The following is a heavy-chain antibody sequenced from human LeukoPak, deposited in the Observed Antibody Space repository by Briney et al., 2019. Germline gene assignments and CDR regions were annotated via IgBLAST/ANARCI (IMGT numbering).Heavy chain of an antibody. CDR2: IYYSGST. CDR3: ARGVTLIVVVIHDWYFDL. CDR1: GGSISSSNYY. D-gene: IGHD3-22*01. V-gene: IGHV4-39*01. J-gene: IGHJ2*01. Sequence: SEALSLTCAVSGGSISSSNYYWGWIRQPPGQGLEWIGSIYYSGSTSYNPSLKSRVTISVDTSKNQFSLKLSSVTAADTAVYYCARGVTLIVVVIHDWYFDLWGRGTVFTVSS.